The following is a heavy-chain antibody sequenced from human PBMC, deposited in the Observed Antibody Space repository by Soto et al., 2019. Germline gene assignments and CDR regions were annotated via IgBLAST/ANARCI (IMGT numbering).Heavy chain of an antibody. Sequence: GGSLRLSCAASGFTFSSYGMHWVRQAPGKGLEWVAVIWYDGSNKYYADSVKGRFTISRDNSKNTLYLQMNSLRAEDTAVYYCARDGRRELPQNRFDYWGQGTLVTVSS. CDR2: IWYDGSNK. V-gene: IGHV3-33*01. D-gene: IGHD1-26*01. CDR3: ARDGRRELPQNRFDY. CDR1: GFTFSSYG. J-gene: IGHJ4*02.